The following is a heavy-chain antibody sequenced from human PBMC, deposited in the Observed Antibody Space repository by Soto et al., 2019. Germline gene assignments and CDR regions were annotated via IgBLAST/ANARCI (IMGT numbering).Heavy chain of an antibody. D-gene: IGHD6-25*01. V-gene: IGHV1-69*13. Sequence: SVKDSCHSSGGTFSRYAISWVRQAPGQGLEWMGGIIPIFGTANYAQKFQGRVTITADESTSTAYMELSSLRSEDTAVYYCATDPYSSESSGWGQGTLVTVSS. CDR1: GGTFSRYA. CDR3: ATDPYSSESSG. J-gene: IGHJ4*02. CDR2: IIPIFGTA.